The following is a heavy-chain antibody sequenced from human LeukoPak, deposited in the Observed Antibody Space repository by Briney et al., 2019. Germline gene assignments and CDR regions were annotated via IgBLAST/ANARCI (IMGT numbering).Heavy chain of an antibody. D-gene: IGHD2-15*01. J-gene: IGHJ5*02. V-gene: IGHV3-7*01. CDR1: GFTFSNYW. CDR2: IKQDGSQK. CDR3: ARDRRSDIVVVVAAMSSWFDP. Sequence: GGSLRLSCLASGFTFSNYWMTWVRQAPGKGLEWVANIKQDGSQKYYVDSVKGRFTISRDNAKNSLYLQMDSLRAEDTAVYYCARDRRSDIVVVVAAMSSWFDPWGQGTLVTVSS.